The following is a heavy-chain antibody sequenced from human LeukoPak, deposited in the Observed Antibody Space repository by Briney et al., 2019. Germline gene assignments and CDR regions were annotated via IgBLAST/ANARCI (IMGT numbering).Heavy chain of an antibody. V-gene: IGHV1-46*02. Sequence: ASVKVSCKASGYTFNTYGITWVRQAPGQGLEWMGIINPSGGSTSYAQKFQGRVTMTRDMSTSTVYMDLSSLRSEDTAVYYCARGGVYDSSAFDLWGRGTLVTVSS. CDR2: INPSGGST. D-gene: IGHD3-22*01. CDR3: ARGGVYDSSAFDL. CDR1: GYTFNTYG. J-gene: IGHJ2*01.